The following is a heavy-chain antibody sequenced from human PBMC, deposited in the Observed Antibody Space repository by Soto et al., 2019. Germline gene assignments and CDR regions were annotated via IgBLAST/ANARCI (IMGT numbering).Heavy chain of an antibody. CDR2: ITSTGGGT. CDR1: GLMFNTYA. J-gene: IGHJ6*02. Sequence: PGGSLRVSCAASGLMFNTYAMTWVRQAPGKGLEWVATITSTGGGTYYADSVKGRFTISRDNSNNRLYLQMYSLRAEDTAVYFCANRPRYYNMDVWGQGTTVTVSS. V-gene: IGHV3-23*01. CDR3: ANRPRYYNMDV.